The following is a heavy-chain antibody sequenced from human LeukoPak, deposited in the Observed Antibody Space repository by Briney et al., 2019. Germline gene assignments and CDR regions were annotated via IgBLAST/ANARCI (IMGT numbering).Heavy chain of an antibody. D-gene: IGHD2-2*01. Sequence: SETLSLTCNVSGGSITNYYWAWIRQSPGKGLEWIVYFYYSGSTNYNPSLKSRATISIDTSKNQFSLKLRSVTAADTAVYFCATGSSYPPGELDYWGQRSLVTVSS. CDR3: ATGSSYPPGELDY. J-gene: IGHJ4*02. CDR1: GGSITNYY. CDR2: FYYSGST. V-gene: IGHV4-59*01.